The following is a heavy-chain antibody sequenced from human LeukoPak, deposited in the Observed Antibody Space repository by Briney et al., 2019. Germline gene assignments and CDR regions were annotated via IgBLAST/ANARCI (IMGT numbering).Heavy chain of an antibody. J-gene: IGHJ4*02. CDR1: GYTFTSYG. CDR2: ISAYNGNT. V-gene: IGHV1-18*01. D-gene: IGHD6-19*01. CDR3: ARGRRYSSGSVVDY. Sequence: ASVKVSCTASGYTFTSYGISWVRQAPGQGLEWMGWISAYNGNTNYAQKLQGRVTMTTDTSTSTAYMVLRSLRSDDTAVYYCARGRRYSSGSVVDYWGQGTLVTVSS.